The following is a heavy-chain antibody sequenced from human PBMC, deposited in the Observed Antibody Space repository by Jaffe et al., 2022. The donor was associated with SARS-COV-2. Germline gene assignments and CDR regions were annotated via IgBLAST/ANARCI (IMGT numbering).Heavy chain of an antibody. V-gene: IGHV3-7*01. J-gene: IGHJ4*02. CDR3: VRDPSVGTD. CDR1: GFTFSDHW. CDR2: IKRDGSER. Sequence: ELQLVESGGGLVQPGGSLRLSCVASGFTFSDHWMSWVRQAPGKGLEWVANIKRDGSERYYVDSVKGRFTISRDNAKKSLYLQMNSLRDEDTAIYYCVRDPSVGTDWGQGTLVIVSS.